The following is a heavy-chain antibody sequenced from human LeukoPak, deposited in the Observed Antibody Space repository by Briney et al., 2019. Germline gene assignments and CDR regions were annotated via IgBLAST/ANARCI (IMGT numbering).Heavy chain of an antibody. J-gene: IGHJ6*04. CDR2: IWPSGDNT. V-gene: IGHV3-23*01. D-gene: IGHD3-10*02. CDR3: AELGITMIGGV. CDR1: GFTFSSYD. Sequence: GGSLRLSCAASGFTFSSYDMTWVRQAPGRGLEWVSSIWPSGDNTYYGASVKGRFTIYRDNAKNSLYLQMNSLRAEDTAVYYCAELGITMIGGVWGKGTTVTISS.